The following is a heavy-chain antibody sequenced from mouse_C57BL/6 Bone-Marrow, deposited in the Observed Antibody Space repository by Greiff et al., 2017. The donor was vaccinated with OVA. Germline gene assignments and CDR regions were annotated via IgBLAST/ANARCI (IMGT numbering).Heavy chain of an antibody. D-gene: IGHD2-3*01. CDR1: GFTFSDYG. CDR2: ISNLAYSI. J-gene: IGHJ3*01. Sequence: EVQGVEPGGGLVQPGGSLKLSCEASGFTFSDYGMAWVRQAPRKGPEWVAFISNLAYSIYYEDTVTGRFTISRENAKNTLYLEMSSLRSENTAMYDCARHEGDDDAMPSLAYWGQGTLVTVSA. CDR3: ARHEGDDDAMPSLAY. V-gene: IGHV5-15*01.